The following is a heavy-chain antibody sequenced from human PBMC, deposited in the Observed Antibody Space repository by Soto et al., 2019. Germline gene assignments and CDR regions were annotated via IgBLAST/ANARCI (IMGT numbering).Heavy chain of an antibody. J-gene: IGHJ4*02. CDR1: GFTVSSNY. CDR3: ARDAGIAVDGLYY. V-gene: IGHV3-66*01. Sequence: ARSLRLSCAASGFTVSSNYMSWVRQAPGKGLEWVSVIYSGGSTYYADSVKGRFTISRDNSKNTLYLQMNSLRAEDTAVYYCARDAGIAVDGLYYWGQGTLVTVSS. D-gene: IGHD6-19*01. CDR2: IYSGGST.